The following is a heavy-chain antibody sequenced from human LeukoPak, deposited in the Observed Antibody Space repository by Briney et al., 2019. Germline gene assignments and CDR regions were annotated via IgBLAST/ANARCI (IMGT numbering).Heavy chain of an antibody. CDR1: GFTFSSYG. D-gene: IGHD6-19*01. V-gene: IGHV3-30*18. CDR3: AKDEIGAVAGLLDY. J-gene: IGHJ4*02. CDR2: ISFDGSNK. Sequence: PGRSLRLSCAASGFTFSSYGMYWVRQAPGKGLEWVAVISFDGSNKYYADSVRGRFTVSRDNSKDTLYLQMNSLRAEDTAVYYCAKDEIGAVAGLLDYWGQGILDTVSS.